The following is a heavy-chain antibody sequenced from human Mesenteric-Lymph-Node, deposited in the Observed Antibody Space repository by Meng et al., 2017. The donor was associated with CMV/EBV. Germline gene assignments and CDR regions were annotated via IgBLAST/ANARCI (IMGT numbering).Heavy chain of an antibody. J-gene: IGHJ2*01. V-gene: IGHV2-5*01. CDR2: IYWNDDK. Sequence: GVSLSTSGVGGGWIRQPPGKALEWLALIYWNDDKRYSPSLKSRLTITKDTSKNQVVLTMTNMDPVDTATYYCAHSSSWYSHWYFDLWGRGTLVTVSS. CDR3: AHSSSWYSHWYFDL. CDR1: GVSLSTSGVG. D-gene: IGHD6-13*01.